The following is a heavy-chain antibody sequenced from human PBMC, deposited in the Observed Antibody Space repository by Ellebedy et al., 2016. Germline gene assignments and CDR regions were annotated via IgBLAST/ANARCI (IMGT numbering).Heavy chain of an antibody. CDR3: ARGYSSSWYGEYYFDY. V-gene: IGHV3-7*01. CDR1: GFTFSSYW. D-gene: IGHD6-13*01. CDR2: IKQDGSEK. Sequence: GESLKISXAASGFTFSSYWMSWVRQAPGQGLEWVANIKQDGSEKYYVDSVKGRFTISRDNAKNSLYLQMNSLRAEDTAVYYCARGYSSSWYGEYYFDYWGQGTLVTVSS. J-gene: IGHJ4*02.